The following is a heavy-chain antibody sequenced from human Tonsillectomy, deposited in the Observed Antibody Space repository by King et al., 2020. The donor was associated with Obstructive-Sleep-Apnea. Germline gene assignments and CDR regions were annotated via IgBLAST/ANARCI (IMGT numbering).Heavy chain of an antibody. CDR1: GFTFYTYW. J-gene: IGHJ6*02. Sequence: EVQLVESGGGLVQPGGSLRLSCAASGFTFYTYWMHWVRQAPGKGLVWVSRIDSDGSSPSYADSGKGRFTISRDNAKNTLYLQMNSLSAEDTAVYHCARSTVFGLLIYYGMDVWGQGTTVTVSS. V-gene: IGHV3-74*01. CDR2: IDSDGSSP. D-gene: IGHD3/OR15-3a*01. CDR3: ARSTVFGLLIYYGMDV.